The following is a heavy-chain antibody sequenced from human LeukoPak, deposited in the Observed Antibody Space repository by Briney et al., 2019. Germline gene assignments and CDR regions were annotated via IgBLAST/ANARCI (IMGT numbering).Heavy chain of an antibody. Sequence: KPSETLSLTCTVSGASINSYYWSWIRQPPGKGLEWIGCIYDSGSTDYNPSLKSRVTISVDTSKNQFSLKLTSVTAADTAMYYCARDRLEMATITWGQGTLVTVSS. CDR3: ARDRLEMATIT. V-gene: IGHV4-59*01. CDR2: IYDSGST. J-gene: IGHJ5*02. CDR1: GASINSYY. D-gene: IGHD5-24*01.